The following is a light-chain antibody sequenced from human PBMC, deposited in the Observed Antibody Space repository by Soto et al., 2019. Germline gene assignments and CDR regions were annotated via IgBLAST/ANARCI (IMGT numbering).Light chain of an antibody. J-gene: IGLJ2*01. CDR3: GTWDSSLSAVV. Sequence: QAVVTQPPSMSAAPGQKVTISCSGSSSNIGNNYVSWYQQLPGTAPKLLMYDNNKRPSGIPDRFSGSKSGTSATLGITGLQTGDEADYYCGTWDSSLSAVVFGGGTKLTVL. CDR2: DNN. CDR1: SSNIGNNY. V-gene: IGLV1-51*01.